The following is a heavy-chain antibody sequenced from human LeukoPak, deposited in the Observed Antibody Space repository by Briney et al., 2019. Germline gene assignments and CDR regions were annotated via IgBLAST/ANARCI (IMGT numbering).Heavy chain of an antibody. D-gene: IGHD3-10*01. J-gene: IGHJ4*02. CDR3: ARRYYFVSGSYYPFDF. Sequence: PSETLSLTCAVYGGSFSDYSWSWIRQPPGKGLEWMGCIHYSGTTYSNPSLKSRISISVDTSKGQFSLKLRSVTAADTAVYYCARRYYFVSGSYYPFDFWGQGTLVTVSS. CDR2: IHYSGTT. V-gene: IGHV4-34*01. CDR1: GGSFSDYS.